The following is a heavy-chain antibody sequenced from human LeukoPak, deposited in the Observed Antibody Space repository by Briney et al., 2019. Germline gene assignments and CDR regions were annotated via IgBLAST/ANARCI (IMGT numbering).Heavy chain of an antibody. V-gene: IGHV4-59*08. CDR1: GGSISSYY. D-gene: IGHD3-22*01. CDR3: ARQGYYDSSGYYRDY. Sequence: SETLSLTCTVSGGSISSYYWSWIRQPPGKGLEWIGYIYYSGSTNYNPSLKSRVTISVDTSKNQFSLKLISVTAADTAVYYCARQGYYDSSGYYRDYWGQGTLVTVSS. CDR2: IYYSGST. J-gene: IGHJ4*02.